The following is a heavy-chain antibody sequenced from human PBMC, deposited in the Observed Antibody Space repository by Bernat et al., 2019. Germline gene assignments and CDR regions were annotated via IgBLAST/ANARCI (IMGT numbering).Heavy chain of an antibody. J-gene: IGHJ4*02. D-gene: IGHD4-17*01. CDR1: GGSISSAGYY. Sequence: QLQLQDSGPGLVKPSETRSLTCTVPGGSISSAGYYWSWIRQHPGKGLGWIGYIYYSGSTYYNPSFKSRVTISVDTSKNQFSLKRSSVTAADTAVYYCARKRRGNDYGDPEYYFDYWGQGTLVTVSS. V-gene: IGHV4-31*03. CDR3: ARKRRGNDYGDPEYYFDY. CDR2: IYYSGST.